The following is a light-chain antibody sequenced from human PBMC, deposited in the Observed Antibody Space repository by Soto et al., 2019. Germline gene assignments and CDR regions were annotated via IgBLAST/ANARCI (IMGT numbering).Light chain of an antibody. CDR1: QSVSSSY. V-gene: IGKV3-20*01. J-gene: IGKJ1*01. Sequence: EIVLTQSPGTLSLSPRERVTLSCRASQSVSSSYLAWYQQKLGQAPRLLIYGASSRATGIPDRFSGSGSGTDFNLTISRLEPEDFAVYYCQQYVSSPKTFGQGTKVEIK. CDR3: QQYVSSPKT. CDR2: GAS.